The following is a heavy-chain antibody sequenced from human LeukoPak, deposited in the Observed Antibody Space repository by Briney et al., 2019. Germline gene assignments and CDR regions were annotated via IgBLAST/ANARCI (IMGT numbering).Heavy chain of an antibody. D-gene: IGHD2-8*01. CDR2: ISWNSGSI. CDR1: GFTFDDYA. Sequence: GGSLRLSCAASGFTFDDYAMHWVRQAPGKGLEWVSGISWNSGSIGYADSVKGRFTISRDNAKNSLYLQMYSLRAEDTALYYCAKALVYAIEGGLDYWGQGTLVTVSS. CDR3: AKALVYAIEGGLDY. V-gene: IGHV3-9*01. J-gene: IGHJ4*02.